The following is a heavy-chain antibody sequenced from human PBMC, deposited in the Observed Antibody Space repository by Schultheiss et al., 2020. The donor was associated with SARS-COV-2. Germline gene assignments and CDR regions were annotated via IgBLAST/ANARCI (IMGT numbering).Heavy chain of an antibody. Sequence: GGSLRLSCAASGFTFSSYWMSWVRQAPGKGLEWVANIKQDGSEKYYVDSVKGRFTISRDNAKNSLYLQLNSLRAEDTAVYYCAKDLPVVATIRGAFDYWGLGTLVTVSS. J-gene: IGHJ4*02. CDR1: GFTFSSYW. D-gene: IGHD5-12*01. CDR3: AKDLPVVATIRGAFDY. V-gene: IGHV3-7*03. CDR2: IKQDGSEK.